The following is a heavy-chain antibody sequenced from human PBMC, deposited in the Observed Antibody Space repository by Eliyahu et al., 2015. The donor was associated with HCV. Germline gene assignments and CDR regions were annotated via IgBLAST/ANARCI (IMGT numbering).Heavy chain of an antibody. CDR3: ARRTYYYGSGSYGVDY. D-gene: IGHD3-10*01. CDR2: IKQDGSEK. CDR1: GFTFSSYW. J-gene: IGHJ4*02. Sequence: EVQLVESGGGLVQPGGSLRLXCAASGFTFSSYWMSWVRQAPGKGLEWVANIKQDGSEKYYVDSVKGRFTISRDNAKNSLYLQMNSLRAEDTAVYYCARRTYYYGSGSYGVDYWGQGTLVTVSS. V-gene: IGHV3-7*03.